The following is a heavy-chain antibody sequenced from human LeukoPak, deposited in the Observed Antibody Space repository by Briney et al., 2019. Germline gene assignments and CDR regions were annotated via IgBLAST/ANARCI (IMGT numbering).Heavy chain of an antibody. V-gene: IGHV1-8*01. D-gene: IGHD5-12*01. Sequence: GASVKVSCKASGYTFTSYDINWVRQATGQGLEWMGWMNPNSGNTGYAQKFQGRVTMTRNTSISTAYMELSSLRSEDTAVYYCARAVRGGYAGGGHFDYWGQGTLVTVSS. CDR3: ARAVRGGYAGGGHFDY. CDR1: GYTFTSYD. J-gene: IGHJ4*02. CDR2: MNPNSGNT.